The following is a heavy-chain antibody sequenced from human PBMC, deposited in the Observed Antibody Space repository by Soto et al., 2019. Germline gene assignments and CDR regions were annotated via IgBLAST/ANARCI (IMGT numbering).Heavy chain of an antibody. V-gene: IGHV3-48*03. CDR1: GFTFSSFE. D-gene: IGHD3-22*01. CDR3: ARNYIIYYDGSRAHYS. CDR2: ISSGGKTT. J-gene: IGHJ5*02. Sequence: GGSLRLSCVASGFTFSSFEMNWVRQAPGKGLEWISYISSGGKTTYYADSVKGRFTISRDNAKNSLYLQMSSLRAEGAAVYYCARNYIIYYDGSRAHYSWGRGTLVTVSS.